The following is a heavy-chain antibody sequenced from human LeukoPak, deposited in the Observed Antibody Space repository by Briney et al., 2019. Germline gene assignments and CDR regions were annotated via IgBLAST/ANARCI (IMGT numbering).Heavy chain of an antibody. V-gene: IGHV1-69*05. CDR2: IIPIFGTA. CDR3: ARGRIPGVVTPFDY. CDR1: GGTFSSYA. D-gene: IGHD3-3*01. J-gene: IGHJ4*02. Sequence: ASVKVSCKASGGTFSSYAISWVRQAPGQGLEWMGGIIPIFGTANYAQKFQGRVTITTDESTSTAYMELSSLRSEDTAVYYCARGRIPGVVTPFDYWGQGTLVTVSS.